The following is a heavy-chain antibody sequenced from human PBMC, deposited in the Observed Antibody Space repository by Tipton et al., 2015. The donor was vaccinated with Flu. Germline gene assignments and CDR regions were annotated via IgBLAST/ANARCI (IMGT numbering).Heavy chain of an antibody. J-gene: IGHJ4*02. D-gene: IGHD3-10*01. Sequence: LRLSCAVYGGSFSGYYWSWIRQPPGKGLEWIGEINHSGSTNYNPSLKSRVTISVDTSKSQFSLKLSSVTAADTAVYYCARGQGLGSGSTPTGYWGQGTLVTVSS. V-gene: IGHV4-34*01. CDR2: INHSGST. CDR3: ARGQGLGSGSTPTGY. CDR1: GGSFSGYY.